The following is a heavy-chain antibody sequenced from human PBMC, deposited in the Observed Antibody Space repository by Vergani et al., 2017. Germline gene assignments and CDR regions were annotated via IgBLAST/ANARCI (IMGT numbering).Heavy chain of an antibody. CDR1: GFTFSSYS. CDR2: ISSSSSYI. V-gene: IGHV3-21*01. Sequence: VQLVESGGGLVKPGGSLRLSCAASGFTFSSYSMNWVRQAPGKGLEWVSSISSSSSYIYYADSVKGRFTISRDNAKNSLYLQMNSLRAEDTAVYYCARDLGTAAAGDFDYWGQGTLVTVSS. J-gene: IGHJ4*02. D-gene: IGHD6-13*01. CDR3: ARDLGTAAAGDFDY.